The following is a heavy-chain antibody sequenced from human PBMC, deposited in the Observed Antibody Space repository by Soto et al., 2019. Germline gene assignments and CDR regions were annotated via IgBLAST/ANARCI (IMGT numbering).Heavy chain of an antibody. Sequence: PSETLSLTCAVYGGSFSGYYWCWICKPQGKGLEWMGEINHSGSTNYNPSPKSRVTISADTSKNQFSLKLSSVPAADTAVYYCARGGAHYDILTGSASAKYYFDYWGQGTLVTVSS. D-gene: IGHD3-9*01. CDR2: INHSGST. V-gene: IGHV4-34*01. J-gene: IGHJ4*02. CDR3: ARGGAHYDILTGSASAKYYFDY. CDR1: GGSFSGYY.